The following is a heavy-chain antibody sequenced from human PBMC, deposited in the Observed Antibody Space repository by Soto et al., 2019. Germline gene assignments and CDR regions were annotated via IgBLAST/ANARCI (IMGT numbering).Heavy chain of an antibody. CDR1: GYTFTICY. CDR2: MNSNSGNT. D-gene: IGHD6-6*01. CDR3: ARGINFAYSSSAYFDY. V-gene: IGHV1-8*01. Sequence: ASVKVSCKASGYTFTICYINWVRQATGQALEWMGWMNSNSGNTGYAQKFQGRGTMTSNTSISTAYMELSSLRSEDTAVYYCARGINFAYSSSAYFDYWGQGTLVPVSS. J-gene: IGHJ4*02.